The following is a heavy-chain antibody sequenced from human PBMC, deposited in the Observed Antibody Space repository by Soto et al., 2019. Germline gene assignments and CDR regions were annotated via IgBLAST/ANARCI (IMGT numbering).Heavy chain of an antibody. CDR1: GIIFSSFA. D-gene: IGHD3-10*01. CDR3: AVPRISRIRGEPPAY. CDR2: ITGRGGST. J-gene: IGHJ4*02. Sequence: GGSLRLSCTASGIIFSSFAMSWVRQAPGKGLEWVSSITGRGGSTYYADSVKGRFTISRDNSENTLYLQMNSLRAEYTAIYYCAVPRISRIRGEPPAYWGQGTLVTVYS. V-gene: IGHV3-23*01.